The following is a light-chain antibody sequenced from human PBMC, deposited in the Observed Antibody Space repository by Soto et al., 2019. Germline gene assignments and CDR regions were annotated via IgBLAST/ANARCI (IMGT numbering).Light chain of an antibody. J-gene: IGKJ4*01. CDR2: RTS. Sequence: EIVMTQSPATLSVSPGERATLSCRASQRISSNLAWYQQKPGQAPRLLMFRTSSRATGFPARFSGSGSGTEFNLTISSLQSEDFGVYYCQQYNTWPRATFGGGTKVEIK. CDR3: QQYNTWPRAT. CDR1: QRISSN. V-gene: IGKV3-15*01.